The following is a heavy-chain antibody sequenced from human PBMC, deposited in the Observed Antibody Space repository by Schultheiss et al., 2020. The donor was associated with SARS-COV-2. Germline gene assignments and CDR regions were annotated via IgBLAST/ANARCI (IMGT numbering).Heavy chain of an antibody. J-gene: IGHJ4*02. CDR2: FDPEDGET. V-gene: IGHV1-24*01. CDR3: ATAMLLGGLMGGY. D-gene: IGHD2-8*01. CDR1: GYTLTELS. Sequence: ASVKVSCKVSGYTLTELSMHWVRQAPGKGLEWMGGFDPEDGETIYAQKFQGRVTMTEDTSTDTAYMELSRLRSDDTAVYYCATAMLLGGLMGGYWGQGTLVTVSS.